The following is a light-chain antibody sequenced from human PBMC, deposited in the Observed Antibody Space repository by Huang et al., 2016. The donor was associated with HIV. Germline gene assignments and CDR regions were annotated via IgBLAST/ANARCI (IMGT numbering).Light chain of an antibody. J-gene: IGKJ5*01. CDR3: QQSYSTPIT. CDR1: QSISNY. Sequence: DIQMTQSPSSLSASVGDRVTITCRASQSISNYLNWYQQKPGKAPKLLIYAASSLQSGVPSRCSGSGSGTDFTLTISSLQPEDFATYYCQQSYSTPITFGQGTRLEIK. V-gene: IGKV1-39*01. CDR2: AAS.